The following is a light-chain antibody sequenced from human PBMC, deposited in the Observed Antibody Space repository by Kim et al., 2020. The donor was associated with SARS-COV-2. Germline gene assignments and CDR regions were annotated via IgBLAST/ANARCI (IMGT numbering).Light chain of an antibody. Sequence: EIEMTQSPATLSVSPGERATLSCRASQSVTFNLAWYQQKPGQAPRLLIYGASTRATGIPARFSGSGSGTEFTLTISSLQSEDFAVYYCQQYNNWPLYTFGQGTKLEI. V-gene: IGKV3-15*01. J-gene: IGKJ2*01. CDR3: QQYNNWPLYT. CDR2: GAS. CDR1: QSVTFN.